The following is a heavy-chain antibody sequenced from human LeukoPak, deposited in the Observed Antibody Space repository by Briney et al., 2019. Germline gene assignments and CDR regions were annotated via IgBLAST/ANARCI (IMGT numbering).Heavy chain of an antibody. J-gene: IGHJ3*02. CDR1: GFTFSSYG. D-gene: IGHD3-10*01. Sequence: PGGSLRLSCAASGFTFSSYGMHWVRQAPGKGLEWVTFIRYDGSNKYYADSVSGRFTISRDNSQNTLHLQMNSLRVEDTAVYYCVKDWGVLPDYTADGFDIWGLGTMVTVSS. CDR3: VKDWGVLPDYTADGFDI. CDR2: IRYDGSNK. V-gene: IGHV3-30*02.